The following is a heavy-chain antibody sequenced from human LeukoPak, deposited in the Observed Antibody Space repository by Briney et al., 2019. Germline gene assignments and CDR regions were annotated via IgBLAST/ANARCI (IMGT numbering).Heavy chain of an antibody. Sequence: PSETLSLTCTVSGGSISSGGYSWSWLRQPPGKGLEWIGYIYHSGSTYYNPSLKSRVTISVDRSKNQFSLKLSSVTAADTAVYYCARLLYSKWPEYGTDVWGQGTTVTVSS. J-gene: IGHJ6*02. CDR3: ARLLYSKWPEYGTDV. CDR1: GGSISSGGYS. CDR2: IYHSGST. D-gene: IGHD1-14*01. V-gene: IGHV4-30-2*01.